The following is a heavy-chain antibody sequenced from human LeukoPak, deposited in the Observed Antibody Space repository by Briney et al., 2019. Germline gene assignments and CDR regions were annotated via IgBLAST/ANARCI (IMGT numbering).Heavy chain of an antibody. J-gene: IGHJ4*02. CDR2: INTDGGST. V-gene: IGHV3-74*01. CDR3: ARIIVGATGVDY. CDR1: GFTFSSYW. D-gene: IGHD1-26*01. Sequence: GALRLSCAASGFTFSSYWMHWVRQAPGKGLVWVSHINTDGGSTSYADSVKGRFTISRDNSKNTLYLQMNSLRAEDTAVYYCARIIVGATGVDYWGQGTLVTVSS.